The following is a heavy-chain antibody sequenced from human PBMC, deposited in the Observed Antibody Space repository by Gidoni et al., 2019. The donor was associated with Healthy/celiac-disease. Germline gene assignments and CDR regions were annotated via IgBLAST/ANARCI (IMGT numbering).Heavy chain of an antibody. CDR3: AGGRWYSSGWYPVGY. J-gene: IGHJ4*02. D-gene: IGHD6-19*01. Sequence: QVQLQESGPGLVKPSETLSLTCTVSGGSISSYYWSWIRQPPGKGLEWIGYIYYSGSTNYNPSLKSRVTISVDTSKNQFSLKLSSVTAADTAVYYCAGGRWYSSGWYPVGYWGQGTLVTVSS. CDR1: GGSISSYY. V-gene: IGHV4-59*08. CDR2: IYYSGST.